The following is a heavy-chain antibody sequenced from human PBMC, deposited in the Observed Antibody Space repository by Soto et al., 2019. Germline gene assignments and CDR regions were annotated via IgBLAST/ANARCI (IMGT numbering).Heavy chain of an antibody. CDR1: GYTFTGYY. CDR2: INPNSGGT. D-gene: IGHD3-3*01. CDR3: ARGEGITIFGVVHNWFDP. J-gene: IGHJ5*02. Sequence: ASVKVSCKASGYTFTGYYMHCVRQAPGQGLEWMGWINPNSGGTNYAQKFQGRVTMTRDTSISTAYMELSRLRSDDTAVYYCARGEGITIFGVVHNWFDPWGQGTLVTVSS. V-gene: IGHV1-2*02.